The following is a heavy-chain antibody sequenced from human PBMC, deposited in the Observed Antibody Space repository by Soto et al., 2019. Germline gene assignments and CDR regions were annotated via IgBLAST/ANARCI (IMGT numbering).Heavy chain of an antibody. Sequence: ASVKVSCKASGYTFTSYGISWVRQAPGQGLEWMGWISAYNGNTNYAQKLQGRVTMTTDTSTSTAYMELRSLRSDGTAVYYCARDRSIAVAVSLSWFDAWGDVTLVTVSS. D-gene: IGHD6-19*01. CDR3: ARDRSIAVAVSLSWFDA. CDR1: GYTFTSYG. V-gene: IGHV1-18*01. J-gene: IGHJ5*01. CDR2: ISAYNGNT.